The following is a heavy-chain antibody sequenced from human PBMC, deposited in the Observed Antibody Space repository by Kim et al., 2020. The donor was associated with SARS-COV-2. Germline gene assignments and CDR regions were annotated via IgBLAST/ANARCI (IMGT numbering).Heavy chain of an antibody. J-gene: IGHJ4*02. CDR1: GFTFSNAW. Sequence: GGSLRLSCAASGFTFSNAWMSWVRQAPGKGLEWVGRIKSKTDGGTTDYAAPVKGRFTISRDDSKNTLYLQMNSLKTEDTAVYYCTTGEIVVVVAATDFDYWGQGTLVTVSS. D-gene: IGHD2-15*01. CDR2: IKSKTDGGTT. CDR3: TTGEIVVVVAATDFDY. V-gene: IGHV3-15*01.